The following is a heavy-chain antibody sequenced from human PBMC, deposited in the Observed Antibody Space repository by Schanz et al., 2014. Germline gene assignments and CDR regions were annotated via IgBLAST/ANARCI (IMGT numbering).Heavy chain of an antibody. J-gene: IGHJ4*02. V-gene: IGHV1-18*01. Sequence: QVQLVQSGAEVKKPGASVKVSCKASGYTFTSYGISWVRQAPGQGLEWMGWISTYNDNTKYDQKFQGRVTMTTDTSSSTAYMELMSLRTDDTTVFYCARDQSPYTNPSDVRYFDYWGQGSLVTVSS. CDR3: ARDQSPYTNPSDVRYFDY. CDR1: GYTFTSYG. CDR2: ISTYNDNT. D-gene: IGHD6-6*01.